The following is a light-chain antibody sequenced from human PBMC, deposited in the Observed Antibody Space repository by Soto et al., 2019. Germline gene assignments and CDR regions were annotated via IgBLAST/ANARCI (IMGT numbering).Light chain of an antibody. Sequence: QSALTQPASVSGSPGQSITISCIGTSSDIGAYNYVSWYQQHPGKVPKLMIYEVTNRPSGLSNRFSGSKSGNTASLTISGLQAEDEADYFCSSYTSSSTLYVFGTGTKVNVL. CDR1: SSDIGAYNY. CDR3: SSYTSSSTLYV. J-gene: IGLJ1*01. CDR2: EVT. V-gene: IGLV2-14*01.